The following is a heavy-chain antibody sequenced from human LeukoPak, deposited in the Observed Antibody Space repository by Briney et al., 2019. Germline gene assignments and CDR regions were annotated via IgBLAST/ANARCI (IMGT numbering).Heavy chain of an antibody. CDR3: ARAGPHYGSGSYYNVFAFDI. CDR1: GGSISSYY. CDR2: IYYSGST. V-gene: IGHV4-59*01. D-gene: IGHD3-10*01. J-gene: IGHJ3*02. Sequence: SETLSLTCTVSGGSISSYYWSWIRQPPGKGLEWIGYIYYSGSTNYNPSLKSRVTISVDTSNPKNQFSLKLSSVTAADTAVYYCARAGPHYGSGSYYNVFAFDIWGQGTMVTVSS.